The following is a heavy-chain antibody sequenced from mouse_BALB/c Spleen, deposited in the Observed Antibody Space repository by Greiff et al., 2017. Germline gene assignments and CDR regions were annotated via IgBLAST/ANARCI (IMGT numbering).Heavy chain of an antibody. CDR2: IYPGDGST. Sequence: VQLQQSGPELVTPGALVKISCTASGYTFTSYDINWVKQRPGQGLEWIGGIYPGDGSTKYNEKFKGKATMTADKSSSTAYMQLSSLTSENSAVYFCSRASRARMDYWGQGTSVTVSS. CDR1: GYTFTSYD. CDR3: SRASRARMDY. J-gene: IGHJ4*01. D-gene: IGHD3-1*01. V-gene: IGHV1S56*01.